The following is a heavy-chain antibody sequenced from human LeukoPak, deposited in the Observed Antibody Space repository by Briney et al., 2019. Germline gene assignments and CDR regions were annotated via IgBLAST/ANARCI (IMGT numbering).Heavy chain of an antibody. V-gene: IGHV1-69*05. CDR2: IIPIFGTA. Sequence: SVKVSCKASGGTFSSYAISWVRQAPGQGLEWMGGIIPIFGTANYAQKFQGRVTMTTDTSTSTAYMELRSLRSDDTAVYYCARGGSGWYYFDYWGRGTLVTVSS. J-gene: IGHJ4*02. CDR3: ARGGSGWYYFDY. CDR1: GGTFSSYA. D-gene: IGHD6-19*01.